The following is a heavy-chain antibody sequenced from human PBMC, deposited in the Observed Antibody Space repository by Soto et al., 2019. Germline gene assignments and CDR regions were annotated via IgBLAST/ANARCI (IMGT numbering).Heavy chain of an antibody. CDR3: ARNTAAAGTFLRGSGQPPEFDP. CDR1: GFTFSSYA. J-gene: IGHJ5*02. D-gene: IGHD6-13*01. CDR2: ISYDGSNK. V-gene: IGHV3-30-3*01. Sequence: GGSLRLSCAASGFTFSSYAMHWVRQAPGKGLEWVAVISYDGSNKYYADSVKGRFTISRDNSKNTLYLQMNSLRAEDTAVYYCARNTAAAGTFLRGSGQPPEFDPWGQGTLVTVSS.